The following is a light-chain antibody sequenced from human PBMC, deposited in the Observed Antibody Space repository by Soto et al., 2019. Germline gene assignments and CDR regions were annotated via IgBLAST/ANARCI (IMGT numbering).Light chain of an antibody. CDR2: LEGSGNY. J-gene: IGLJ3*02. CDR3: ETWDSNIGV. V-gene: IGLV4-60*03. Sequence: QLVLTQSSSASASLGSSVKLTCTLNSGHSSHIIAWHQQQPGKAPRYLMKLEGSGNYNKGSGVPDRFLGSSSGADRYLTISNLQSEDEADYYCETWDSNIGVFGEGTQLTVL. CDR1: SGHSSHI.